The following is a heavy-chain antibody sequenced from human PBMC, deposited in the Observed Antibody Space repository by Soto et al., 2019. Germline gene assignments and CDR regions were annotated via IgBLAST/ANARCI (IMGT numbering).Heavy chain of an antibody. V-gene: IGHV1-2*04. CDR3: ARAFVVVVAATHDYGMDV. J-gene: IGHJ6*02. CDR1: GYTFTGYY. D-gene: IGHD2-15*01. Sequence: ASVKVSCKASGYTFTGYYMHWVRQAPGQGLEWMGWINPNSGGTNYAQKFQGWVTMTRDTSISTAYMELSRLRSDDTAVYYCARAFVVVVAATHDYGMDVWGQGTTVTSP. CDR2: INPNSGGT.